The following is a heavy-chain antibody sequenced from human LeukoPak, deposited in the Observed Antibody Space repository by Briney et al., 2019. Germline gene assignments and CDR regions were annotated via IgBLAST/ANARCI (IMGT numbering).Heavy chain of an antibody. CDR3: ARSGHYDFWSGYPSDYYYYYMDV. V-gene: IGHV1-69*05. J-gene: IGHJ6*03. Sequence: GASVKVSCKASGGTFSSYAISWVRQAPGQGLEWMGGIIPIFGTANYAQKFQGRVTIATDESTSTAYMELSSLRSEDTAVYYCARSGHYDFWSGYPSDYYYYYMDVWGKGTTVTVSS. CDR2: IIPIFGTA. D-gene: IGHD3-3*01. CDR1: GGTFSSYA.